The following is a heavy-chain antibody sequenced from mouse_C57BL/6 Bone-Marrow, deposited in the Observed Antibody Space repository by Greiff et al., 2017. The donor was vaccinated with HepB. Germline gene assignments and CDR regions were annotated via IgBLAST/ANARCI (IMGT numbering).Heavy chain of an antibody. J-gene: IGHJ3*01. CDR2: FFPGSGST. Sequence: QVQLKQSGPELVKPGASVKISCKASGYTFTDYYINWVKQRPGQGLEWIGWFFPGSGSTYYNEKFKGKATLTVDKSSSTAYMLLSSLTSEDSAVYFCARDSHYYGSSPAWFAYWGQGTLVTVSA. V-gene: IGHV1-75*01. D-gene: IGHD1-1*01. CDR1: GYTFTDYY. CDR3: ARDSHYYGSSPAWFAY.